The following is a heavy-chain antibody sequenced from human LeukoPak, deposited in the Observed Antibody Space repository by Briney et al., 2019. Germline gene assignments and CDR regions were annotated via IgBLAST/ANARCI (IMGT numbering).Heavy chain of an antibody. V-gene: IGHV4-34*01. D-gene: IGHD6-13*01. CDR3: ASHGSSWYVFDY. J-gene: IGHJ4*02. CDR2: INHNGGT. Sequence: ASETLSLTCAVYGGSFSGYFWSWIRQPPGKGLEWIGDINHNGGTNYNPSLKSRVTISVDTSKSQFSLKLSSVTAADTAVYYCASHGSSWYVFDYWGQGTLVTVSS. CDR1: GGSFSGYF.